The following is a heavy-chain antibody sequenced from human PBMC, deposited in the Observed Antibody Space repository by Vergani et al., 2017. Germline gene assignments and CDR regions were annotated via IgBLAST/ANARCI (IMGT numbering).Heavy chain of an antibody. V-gene: IGHV3-48*01. J-gene: IGHJ4*02. D-gene: IGHD4-17*01. CDR2: ISSSSSTI. CDR1: GFTFSSYS. CDR3: ARDRPQGFYGDYYDY. Sequence: EVQLVESGGGLVQPGGSLRLSCAASGFTFSSYSMNWVRQAPGKGLEWVSYISSSSSTIYYADSVKGRFTISRDNAKNSLYLQMNSLRAEDTAVYYCARDRPQGFYGDYYDYWGQGTLVTVSS.